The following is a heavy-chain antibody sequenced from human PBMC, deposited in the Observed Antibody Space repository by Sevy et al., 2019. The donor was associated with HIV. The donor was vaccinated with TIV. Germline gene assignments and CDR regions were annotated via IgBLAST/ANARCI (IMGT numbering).Heavy chain of an antibody. CDR1: GFTFSTYS. Sequence: GGSLRLSCAASGFTFSTYSMNWVRQAPGKGLEWVSYIFSRGSTIYYADSVKGRFTISRDNAKNSLYLQMTSLRAEDTAVYYCARGYYGSGLDYWGQGTLVTVSS. J-gene: IGHJ4*02. CDR3: ARGYYGSGLDY. CDR2: IFSRGSTI. V-gene: IGHV3-48*01. D-gene: IGHD3-10*01.